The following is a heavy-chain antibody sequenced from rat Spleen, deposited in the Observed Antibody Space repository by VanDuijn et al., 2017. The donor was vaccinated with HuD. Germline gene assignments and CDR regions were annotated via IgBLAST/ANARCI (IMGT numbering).Heavy chain of an antibody. J-gene: IGHJ3*01. Sequence: EVQLQESGPGLVKPSQSLSLTCSVTGFSITTHYWDWIRKFPGNKLEWMGYINSAGSTNYNPSLKSRISITRDTSKNQFFLQVNSVTTEDTATYYCARCGYSDWFAYWGQGTLVTVSS. D-gene: IGHD1-1*01. CDR2: INSAGST. CDR1: GFSITTHY. CDR3: ARCGYSDWFAY. V-gene: IGHV3-3*01.